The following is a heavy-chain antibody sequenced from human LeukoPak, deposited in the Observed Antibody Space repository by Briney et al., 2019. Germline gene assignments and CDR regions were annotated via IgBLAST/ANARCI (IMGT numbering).Heavy chain of an antibody. J-gene: IGHJ3*02. CDR1: GFTFSSYG. CDR3: AKDRSSSSPHHDAFDI. D-gene: IGHD6-6*01. V-gene: IGHV3-30*02. CDR2: IRYDGSNK. Sequence: GGSLTLSCAASGFTFSSYGMHWVRQAPGKGLEWVAFIRYDGSNKYYADSVKGRFTISRDNSKNTLYLQMNSLRAEDTAVYYCAKDRSSSSPHHDAFDIWGQGTMVTVSS.